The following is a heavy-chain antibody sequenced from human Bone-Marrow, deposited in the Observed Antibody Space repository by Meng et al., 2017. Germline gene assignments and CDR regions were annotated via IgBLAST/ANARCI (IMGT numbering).Heavy chain of an antibody. CDR2: ISFDGSNK. V-gene: IGHV3-30*04. CDR3: ARARRYYYDINGYYYY. J-gene: IGHJ4*02. Sequence: GESLKISCAASGFTFSSYSMYWVRQGPGKGLEWVALISFDGSNKYYADSVKVRFTISRDNSKNTLYLQMNSLKAEDTAVYYCARARRYYYDINGYYYYWGQGTLVTVSS. CDR1: GFTFSSYS. D-gene: IGHD3-22*01.